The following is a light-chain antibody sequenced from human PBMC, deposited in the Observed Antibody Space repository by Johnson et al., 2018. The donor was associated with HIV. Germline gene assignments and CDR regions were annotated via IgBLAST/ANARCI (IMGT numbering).Light chain of an antibody. Sequence: QSVLTQPPSVSAAPGQKVTISCSGTSSNIRNNYVSWYQQLPGTAPKLLIYENNKRPSGIPDRFSGSKSGTSATLAITGLQTGDEADYYCGTWDNSLNTGGGFGAGTKVTVL. CDR2: ENN. V-gene: IGLV1-51*02. J-gene: IGLJ1*01. CDR3: GTWDNSLNTGGG. CDR1: SSNIRNNY.